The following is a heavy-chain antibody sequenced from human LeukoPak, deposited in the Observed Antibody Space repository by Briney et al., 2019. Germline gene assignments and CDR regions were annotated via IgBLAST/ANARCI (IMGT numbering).Heavy chain of an antibody. J-gene: IGHJ4*02. CDR3: AKDLRYYGSGSYYEGATFDY. Sequence: PGGSLRLSCAASGFTFSSYAMSWVRQAPGKGLEWVSAISGSGGSTYYADSVKGRFTISRDNSKNTLYLQMNSLRAEDTAVYYCAKDLRYYGSGSYYEGATFDYWGQGTLVTVSS. CDR1: GFTFSSYA. V-gene: IGHV3-23*01. D-gene: IGHD3-10*01. CDR2: ISGSGGST.